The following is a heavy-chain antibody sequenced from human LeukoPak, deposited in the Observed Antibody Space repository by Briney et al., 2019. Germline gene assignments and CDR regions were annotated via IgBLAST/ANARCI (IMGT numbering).Heavy chain of an antibody. CDR1: GFTFSSYS. D-gene: IGHD6-13*01. Sequence: GGSLRLSCAASGFTFSSYSMNWVRQAPGKGLEWVSSISSSSSYIYYADSVKGRFTTSRDNAKNSLYLQMNSLRAEDTAVYYCAREGSSRYFYYYYYMDVWGKGTTVTVSS. CDR3: AREGSSRYFYYYYYMDV. CDR2: ISSSSSYI. V-gene: IGHV3-21*01. J-gene: IGHJ6*03.